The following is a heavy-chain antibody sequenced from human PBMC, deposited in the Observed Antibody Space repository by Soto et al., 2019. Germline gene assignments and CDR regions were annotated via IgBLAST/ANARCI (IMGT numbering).Heavy chain of an antibody. CDR2: INPNSGDT. CDR1: VFIVDTTYC. CDR3: GSPRSGPSPDVGH. D-gene: IGHD2-15*01. J-gene: IGHJ4*01. V-gene: IGHV1-2*02. Sequence: ASVKVSCKASVFIVDTTYCIHWVRRAPGQGLEWMGSINPNSGDTNYAQNFQGRVTMTRDTSISTAYMEVSSLTSDDTAVYYCGSPRSGPSPDVGHWGHRTVVTV.